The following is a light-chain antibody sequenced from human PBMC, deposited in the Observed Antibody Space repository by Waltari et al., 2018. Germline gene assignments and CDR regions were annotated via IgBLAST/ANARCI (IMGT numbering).Light chain of an antibody. Sequence: QSALIQPRSVSGSPGQSVTISCTGTSSDIGVYHSVSWYRQHPGKAPKLIIYDVTKRPSGVPDRFSGSKSANTASLTISGLQADDEADYYCCSYAGTYTFVLFGGGTKLTVL. CDR2: DVT. V-gene: IGLV2-11*01. CDR1: SSDIGVYHS. J-gene: IGLJ2*01. CDR3: CSYAGTYTFVL.